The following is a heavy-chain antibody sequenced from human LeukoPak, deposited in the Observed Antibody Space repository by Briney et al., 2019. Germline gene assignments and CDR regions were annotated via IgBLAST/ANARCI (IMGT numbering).Heavy chain of an antibody. CDR1: GGSISSYY. D-gene: IGHD3-22*01. CDR3: AREDDREYYFDY. J-gene: IGHJ4*02. CDR2: IYTSGST. Sequence: SETLSLTCTVSGGSISSYYWSWIRQPAGKGLEWIGRIYTSGSTHYNPSLKRRVTMSVDTSKNQFSPKLSSVTAADKAVYYCAREDDREYYFDYWGQGTLVTVSS. V-gene: IGHV4-4*07.